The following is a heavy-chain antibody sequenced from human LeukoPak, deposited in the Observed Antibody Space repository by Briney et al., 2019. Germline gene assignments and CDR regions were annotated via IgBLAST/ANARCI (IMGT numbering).Heavy chain of an antibody. CDR1: GFTFSSYA. CDR3: ARDRYSSGYSDY. CDR2: ISGSGGST. Sequence: GGSLRLSCAASGFTFSSYAMSWVRQAPGKGLEWVSAISGSGGSTIYAQKFQGRVTMTRDMSTSTVYMELSSLRSEDTAVYYCARDRYSSGYSDYWGQGTLVTVSS. D-gene: IGHD3-22*01. J-gene: IGHJ4*02. V-gene: IGHV3-23*01.